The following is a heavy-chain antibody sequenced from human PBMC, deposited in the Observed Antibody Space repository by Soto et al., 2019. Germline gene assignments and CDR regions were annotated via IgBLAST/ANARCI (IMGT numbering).Heavy chain of an antibody. CDR1: GYSISSCSY. V-gene: IGHV4-38-2*01. CDR3: ARVRYDGYFDY. D-gene: IGHD3-10*01. CDR2: IYHSERT. Sequence: SETLSLTCAVSGYSISSCSYWGWIRQPPGKGLEWIGRIYHSERTYFNPSLEIRVTISIYSSKIPFSLKLSSVTADDTAVHYCARVRYDGYFDYWGKGTLVTVSS. J-gene: IGHJ4*02.